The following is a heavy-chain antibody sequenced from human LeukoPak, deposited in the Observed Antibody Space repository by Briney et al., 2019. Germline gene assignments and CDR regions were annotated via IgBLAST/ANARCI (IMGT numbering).Heavy chain of an antibody. CDR2: ISSSGSTI. CDR1: GFTFSSYE. D-gene: IGHD1-26*01. Sequence: GGSLRLSCAASGFTFSSYEMNWVRQAPGKGLEWVSYISSSGSTIYYADSVKGRFTISRDNAKNSLYQQMNSLRAEDTAVYYCARDLGGDRDYYYYGMDVWGQGTTVTVSS. J-gene: IGHJ6*02. V-gene: IGHV3-48*03. CDR3: ARDLGGDRDYYYYGMDV.